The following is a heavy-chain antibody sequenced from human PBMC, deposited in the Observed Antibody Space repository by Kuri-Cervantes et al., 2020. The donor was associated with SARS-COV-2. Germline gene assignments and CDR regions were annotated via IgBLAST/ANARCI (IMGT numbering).Heavy chain of an antibody. V-gene: IGHV4-4*02. D-gene: IGHD1-26*01. CDR3: ATIYSGSYYY. J-gene: IGHJ4*02. CDR2: IYHSGST. CDR1: GGSISRSNR. Sequence: SETLSLTCAVSGGSISRSNRWNWVRQPPGKGLEWIGEIYHSGSTYYNPSLKSRVTISVDTSKNQFSLKLSSVTAADTAVYYCATIYSGSYYYWGQGTLVTVSS.